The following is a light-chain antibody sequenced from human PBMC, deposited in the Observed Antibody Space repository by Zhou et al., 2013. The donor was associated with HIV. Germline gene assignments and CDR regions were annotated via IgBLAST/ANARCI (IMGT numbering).Light chain of an antibody. CDR3: LQHNSLPQT. CDR1: QGISNY. Sequence: DIQMTQSPSSLSASVGDRVTITCRASQGISNYLAWYQQKPGEVPKLLIYAASTLQSGVPSRFSGRGSGTDFTLTISSLQPEDVATYFCLQHNSLPQTFGQGTKVEIK. CDR2: AAS. J-gene: IGKJ1*01. V-gene: IGKV1-27*01.